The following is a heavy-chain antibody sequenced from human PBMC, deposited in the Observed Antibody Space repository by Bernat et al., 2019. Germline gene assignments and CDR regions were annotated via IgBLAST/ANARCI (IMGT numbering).Heavy chain of an antibody. Sequence: QVQLVESGGGVVQPGRSQRLSCAASGFTLSSHGMHWVRQAPGKGLEWVAVISYDGSTKYYGDSVKGRLTISRDNSKNTLYLQMNSLRAEDTAVYYCTKEGGEAGSSYQAYFDYWGQGTLVTVSS. J-gene: IGHJ4*02. D-gene: IGHD3-16*02. CDR2: ISYDGSTK. V-gene: IGHV3-30*18. CDR3: TKEGGEAGSSYQAYFDY. CDR1: GFTLSSHG.